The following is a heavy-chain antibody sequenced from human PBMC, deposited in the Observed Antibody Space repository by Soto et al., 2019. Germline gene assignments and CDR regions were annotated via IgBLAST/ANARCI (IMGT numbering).Heavy chain of an antibody. D-gene: IGHD3-9*01. CDR3: AKGGLVEYYFDY. J-gene: IGHJ4*02. Sequence: EGSLRLSCAAPGFTFSSYAMSWVRQAPGKGLEWVSAISGSGGSTYYADSVKGRFTISRDNSKNTLYLQMNSLRAEDTAVYYCAKGGLVEYYFDYWGQGTLVTVSS. CDR1: GFTFSSYA. CDR2: ISGSGGST. V-gene: IGHV3-23*01.